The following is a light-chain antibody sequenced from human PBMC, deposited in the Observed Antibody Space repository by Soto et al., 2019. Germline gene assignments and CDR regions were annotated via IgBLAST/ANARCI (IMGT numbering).Light chain of an antibody. V-gene: IGKV3-20*01. CDR2: SAS. CDR3: QQYGSSPIT. CDR1: QSISSSY. Sequence: IVLTQSPGTLSLSPGEGATLSCRASQSISSSYLAWYQQKPGQAPRLLIYSASSRATGIPDRFSGSGSGTDFTLTISRLDPEDFAVYYCQQYGSSPITFGQGTRLEIE. J-gene: IGKJ5*01.